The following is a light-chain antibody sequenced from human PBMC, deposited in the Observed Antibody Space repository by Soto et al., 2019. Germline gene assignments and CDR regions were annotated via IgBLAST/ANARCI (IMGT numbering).Light chain of an antibody. Sequence: QSVLTQPPSASGSPGQSVTISCTGTSNDVGGYNYVSWYQQHPGKAPKLMIYEVSKRPSGVPVRFSGSKSGNTASLTVSGLQAEDEADYYCNSYAGSNKHVVFGGGTKLTVL. CDR3: NSYAGSNKHVV. CDR1: SNDVGGYNY. CDR2: EVS. J-gene: IGLJ2*01. V-gene: IGLV2-8*01.